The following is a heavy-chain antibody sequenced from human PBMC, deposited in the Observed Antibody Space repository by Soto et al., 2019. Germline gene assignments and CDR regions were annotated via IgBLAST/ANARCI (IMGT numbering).Heavy chain of an antibody. CDR3: AKDRCSGGSCYTAWFDP. CDR2: ISGSGGST. CDR1: GFSFSSYA. Sequence: PGGSLRLSCAASGFSFSSYAMNWVRQAPGKGLEWDSVISGSGGSTYYADSVRGRFTLSRDNSKNTLYLQMSSLRAEDTAIYYCAKDRCSGGSCYTAWFDPWGQGTLVTVSS. D-gene: IGHD2-15*01. V-gene: IGHV3-23*01. J-gene: IGHJ5*02.